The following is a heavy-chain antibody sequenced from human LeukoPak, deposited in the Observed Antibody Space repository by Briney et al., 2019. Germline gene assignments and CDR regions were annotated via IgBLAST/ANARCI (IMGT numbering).Heavy chain of an antibody. J-gene: IGHJ3*02. CDR2: ISAYNGKT. CDR1: XXXTSYG. D-gene: IGHD6-13*01. Sequence: XXXTSYGISWVRQAPGXGLEWMGWISAYNGKTNYAQKLQGRVTMTTDTSTSTAYMELRSLRSDDTAVYYCARGGSWSDAFDIWGQGTMVTVSS. V-gene: IGHV1-18*04. CDR3: ARGGSWSDAFDI.